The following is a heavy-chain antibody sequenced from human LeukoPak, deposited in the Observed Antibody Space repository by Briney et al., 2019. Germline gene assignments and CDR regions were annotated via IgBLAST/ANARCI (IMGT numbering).Heavy chain of an antibody. J-gene: IGHJ6*02. Sequence: SVKVSCKASGGTFSSYAISRVRQAPGQGLEWMGRIIPILGIANYAQKFQGRVTITADKSTSTAYMELSSLRSEDTAVYYCARDRGTAMVIYYYYGMDVWGQGTTVTVSS. V-gene: IGHV1-69*04. CDR1: GGTFSSYA. CDR2: IIPILGIA. D-gene: IGHD5-18*01. CDR3: ARDRGTAMVIYYYYGMDV.